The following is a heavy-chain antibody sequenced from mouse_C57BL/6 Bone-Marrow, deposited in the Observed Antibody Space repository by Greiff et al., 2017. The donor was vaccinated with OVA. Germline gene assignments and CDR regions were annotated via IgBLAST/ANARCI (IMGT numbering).Heavy chain of an antibody. CDR2: ISYDGSN. D-gene: IGHD2-3*01. CDR3: AREYDGYYSYYAMDY. CDR1: GYSITSGYY. V-gene: IGHV3-6*01. J-gene: IGHJ4*01. Sequence: EVQRVESGPGLVKPSQSLSLTCSVTGYSITSGYYWNWIRQFPGNKLEWMGYISYDGSNNYNPSLKNRISITRDTSKNQFFLKLNSVTTEDTATYYCAREYDGYYSYYAMDYWGQGTSVTVSS.